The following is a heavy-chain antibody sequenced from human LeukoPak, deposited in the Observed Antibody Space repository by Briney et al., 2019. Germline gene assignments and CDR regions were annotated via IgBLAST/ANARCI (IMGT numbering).Heavy chain of an antibody. CDR2: ISGCDSSK. V-gene: IGHV3-23*01. CDR3: AKGRRYNILTGYYVSEVDP. J-gene: IGHJ5*02. CDR1: GFTFSSYG. D-gene: IGHD3-9*01. Sequence: PGGTLRLSCAASGFTFSSYGMSWVRQAPGKGLEWVSAISGCDSSKYYADSVKGRFTIFRDNPKNTLYLQMHSLRAEETAVYYCAKGRRYNILTGYYVSEVDPCGQGTLVTVSS.